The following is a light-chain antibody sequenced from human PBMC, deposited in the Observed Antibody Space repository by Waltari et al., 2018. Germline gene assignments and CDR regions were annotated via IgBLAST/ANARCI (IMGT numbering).Light chain of an antibody. J-gene: IGLJ2*01. Sequence: QSALTQPASVSGSPGQSITISCTGTSSDVCGYHYVSWYQQHPGKAPKLMIYDLPQXXXXXXXRVSGSKSGNTASLTVSGLQAEDGADYYCSSYTSSSTFVVFGGGTKLTVL. CDR3: SSYTSSSTFVV. V-gene: IGLV2-14*03. CDR2: DLP. CDR1: SSDVCGYHY.